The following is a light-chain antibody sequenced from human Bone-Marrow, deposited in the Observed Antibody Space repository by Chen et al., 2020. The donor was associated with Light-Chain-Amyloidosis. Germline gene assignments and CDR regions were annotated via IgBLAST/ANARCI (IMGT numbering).Light chain of an antibody. Sequence: YELTQPPSVSVSPGRTARITCSGDGLPTNSADRYQQTPGQAPGLVIHRDTERPSGISERFSGSSSGTTATLTISGVQAEDEADYHCQSAYSSGTYEVIFDGGTKLTVL. CDR3: QSAYSSGTYEVI. CDR1: GLPTNS. CDR2: RDT. V-gene: IGLV3-25*03. J-gene: IGLJ2*01.